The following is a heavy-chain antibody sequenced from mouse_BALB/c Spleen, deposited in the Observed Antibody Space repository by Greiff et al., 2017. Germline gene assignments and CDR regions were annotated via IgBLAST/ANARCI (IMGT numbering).Heavy chain of an antibody. D-gene: IGHD2-4*01. Sequence: QVQLQQSGAELVRPGTSVKVSCKASGYAFTNYLIEWVKQRPGQGLEWIGVINPGSGGTNYNEKFKGKATLTADKSSSTAYMQLSSLTSDDSAVYFCATLRSTMITTGAMDYWGQGTSVTVSS. CDR1: GYAFTNYL. J-gene: IGHJ4*01. CDR2: INPGSGGT. V-gene: IGHV1-54*01. CDR3: ATLRSTMITTGAMDY.